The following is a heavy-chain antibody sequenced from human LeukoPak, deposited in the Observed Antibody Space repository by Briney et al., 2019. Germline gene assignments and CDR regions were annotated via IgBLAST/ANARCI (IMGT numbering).Heavy chain of an antibody. J-gene: IGHJ4*02. Sequence: SETLSLTCAVYGGSFSGYHWSWIRQPPGKGLEWIGEINHSGSTNYNPSLKSRVTISVDTSKNQFSLKLSSVTAADTAVYYCARGETGTTSYFDYWGQGTLVTVSS. D-gene: IGHD1-1*01. CDR3: ARGETGTTSYFDY. CDR1: GGSFSGYH. CDR2: INHSGST. V-gene: IGHV4-34*01.